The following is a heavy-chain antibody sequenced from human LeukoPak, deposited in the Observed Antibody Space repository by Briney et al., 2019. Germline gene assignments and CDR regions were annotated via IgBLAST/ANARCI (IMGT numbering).Heavy chain of an antibody. CDR2: ISGSGGST. D-gene: IGHD5-18*01. J-gene: IGHJ4*02. Sequence: PGGSLRLSCAASGFTFSSYAMSWVRQAPGKGLEWVSAISGSGGSTYYADSVKGRFTISRDNSKNTLYLQMNSLRAEDTAVYYCAKDRRAWIQLWTFDYWGQGTLVTVSS. CDR1: GFTFSSYA. V-gene: IGHV3-23*01. CDR3: AKDRRAWIQLWTFDY.